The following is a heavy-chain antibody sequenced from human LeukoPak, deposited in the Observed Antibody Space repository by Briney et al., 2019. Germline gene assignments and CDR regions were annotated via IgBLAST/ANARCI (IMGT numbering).Heavy chain of an antibody. V-gene: IGHV3-9*01. CDR3: AKPHYYDSSGYYLDY. J-gene: IGHJ4*02. CDR1: GFTFDDYA. Sequence: PGGSLRLSCAASGFTFDDYAMHWVRQAPGKGLEWASGISWNSGSIGYADSVKGRFTISRDNAKNSLYLQMNSLRAEDTALYYCAKPHYYDSSGYYLDYWGQGTLVTVSS. D-gene: IGHD3-22*01. CDR2: ISWNSGSI.